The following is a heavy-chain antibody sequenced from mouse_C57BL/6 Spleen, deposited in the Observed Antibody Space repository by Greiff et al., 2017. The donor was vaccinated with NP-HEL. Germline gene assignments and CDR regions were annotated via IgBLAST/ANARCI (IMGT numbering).Heavy chain of an antibody. CDR1: GFTFTDYY. V-gene: IGHV7-3*01. Sequence: EVKLVESGGGLVQPGGSLSLSCAASGFTFTDYYMSWVRQPPGKALEWLGFIRNKANGYTTEYSASVKGRFTISRDNSQSILYLQMNALRAEDSATYYCARYTYYYGSNWYFDVWGTGTTVTVSS. CDR2: IRNKANGYTT. CDR3: ARYTYYYGSNWYFDV. J-gene: IGHJ1*03. D-gene: IGHD1-1*01.